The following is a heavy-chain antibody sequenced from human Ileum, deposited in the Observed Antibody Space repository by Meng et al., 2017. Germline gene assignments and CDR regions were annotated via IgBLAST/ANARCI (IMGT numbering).Heavy chain of an antibody. V-gene: IGHV3-23*04. CDR2: ISGSGGST. D-gene: IGHD3-22*01. CDR3: ASQYYYDSSGYYYDDY. CDR1: GFTFSSYA. J-gene: IGHJ4*02. Sequence: EWHVGESGVGLVPPGGSLRLSCAASGFTFSSYAMSWVRQAPGKGLEWVSAISGSGGSTYYADSVKGRFTISRDNSKNTLYLQMNSLRAEDTAVYYCASQYYYDSSGYYYDDYWGQGTLVTVSS.